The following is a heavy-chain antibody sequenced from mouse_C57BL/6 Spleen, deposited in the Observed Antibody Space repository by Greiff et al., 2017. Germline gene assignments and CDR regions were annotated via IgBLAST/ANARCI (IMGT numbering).Heavy chain of an antibody. CDR1: GYTFTDYS. V-gene: IGHV1-26*01. D-gene: IGHD1-1*02. CDR2: IYPNNGGT. J-gene: IGHJ4*01. Sequence: EVQLQQSGPELVKPGASVKISCKASGYTFTDYSMNWVKQSHGKSLEWIGDIYPNNGGTSYNQKFKGKATLTADKSSITAYMELRSLTSEDSAVYYWARKGTGTLYAMDYWGQGTSVTVSS. CDR3: ARKGTGTLYAMDY.